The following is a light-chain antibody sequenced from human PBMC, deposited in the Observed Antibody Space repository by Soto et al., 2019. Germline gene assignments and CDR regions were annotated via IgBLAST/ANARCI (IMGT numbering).Light chain of an antibody. J-gene: IGKJ5*01. CDR3: MQGTHWPIT. CDR2: KVS. Sequence: DVVMTQSPLSLPVTLGQPASISCRSNQSLVHSDGIAYFSWFQQRPGRSSRRLIYKVSNRDSGVPGRFSGSGSATDFALKISRVEAEDVGVYYCMQGTHWPITFGQGTRLEIK. V-gene: IGKV2-30*02. CDR1: QSLVHSDGIAY.